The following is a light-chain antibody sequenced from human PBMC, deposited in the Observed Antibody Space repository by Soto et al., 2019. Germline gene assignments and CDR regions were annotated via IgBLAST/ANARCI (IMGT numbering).Light chain of an antibody. CDR1: SSDIGSYNL. V-gene: IGLV2-14*02. CDR2: EGS. CDR3: SSYTTNITPVV. Sequence: QSALTQPASVSGSPGQSITVSCTGTSSDIGSYNLVSWYQQHPGKAPKLMIYEGSQRPSGVSNRFSGSKSGNTASLTISGLQAEDEADYYCSSYTTNITPVVFGGGTKLTVL. J-gene: IGLJ2*01.